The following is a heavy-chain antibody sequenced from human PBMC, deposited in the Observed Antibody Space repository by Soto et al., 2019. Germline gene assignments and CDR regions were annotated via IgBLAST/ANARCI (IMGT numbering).Heavy chain of an antibody. D-gene: IGHD3-22*01. J-gene: IGHJ4*02. CDR3: AGPHDSSGYYYQFDY. CDR2: INHSGST. V-gene: IGHV4-34*01. Sequence: SETLSLTCAVYGGSFSGYYWSWIRQPPGKGLEWIGEINHSGSTNYNPSLKSRVTISVDTSKNQFSLKLSSVTAADTAVYYCAGPHDSSGYYYQFDYWGQGTLVTVSS. CDR1: GGSFSGYY.